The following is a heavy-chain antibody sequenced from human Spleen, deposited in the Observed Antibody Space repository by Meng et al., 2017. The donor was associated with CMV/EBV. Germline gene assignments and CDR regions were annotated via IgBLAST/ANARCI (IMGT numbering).Heavy chain of an antibody. CDR2: ISSSGSTI. V-gene: IGHV3-48*04. Sequence: GGSLRLSCAASGFTFSSYSMNWVRQAPGKGLEWVSYISSSGSTIYYADSVKGRFTISRDNAKNSLYLQMNSLRAEDTAVYYCARVPPYSSGCPGDYWGQGTLVTVSS. D-gene: IGHD6-25*01. CDR3: ARVPPYSSGCPGDY. CDR1: GFTFSSYS. J-gene: IGHJ4*02.